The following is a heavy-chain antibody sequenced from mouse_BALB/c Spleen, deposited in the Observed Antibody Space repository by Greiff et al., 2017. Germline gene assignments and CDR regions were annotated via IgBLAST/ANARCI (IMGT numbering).Heavy chain of an antibody. CDR1: GFTFSSYA. CDR2: ISSGGST. V-gene: IGHV5-6-5*01. CDR3: AREGDGPRYFDV. Sequence: EVHLVESGGGLVKPGGSLKLSCAASGFTFSSYAMSWVRQTPEKRLEWVASISSGGSTYYPDSVKGRFTISRDNARNILYLQRSSLRSEDTAMYYCAREGDGPRYFDVWGTGTTVTVSA. J-gene: IGHJ1*03. D-gene: IGHD2-3*01.